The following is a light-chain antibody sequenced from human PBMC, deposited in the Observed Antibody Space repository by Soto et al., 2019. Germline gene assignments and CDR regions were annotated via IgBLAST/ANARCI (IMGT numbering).Light chain of an antibody. J-gene: IGKJ4*01. Sequence: DMEMTQSPSSLSASVGDRVTITCRASQSISNYLNWYQHKPGKVPKLLIYAASSLQSGVPTRFSGSESGTDFTLTINSLQPEAFATYYCQQSYGTPLTFGGGTKIEIK. CDR3: QQSYGTPLT. CDR2: AAS. V-gene: IGKV1-39*01. CDR1: QSISNY.